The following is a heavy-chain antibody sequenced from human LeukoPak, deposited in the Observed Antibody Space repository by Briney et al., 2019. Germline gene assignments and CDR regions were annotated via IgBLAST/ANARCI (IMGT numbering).Heavy chain of an antibody. J-gene: IGHJ3*02. Sequence: PGGSLRLSCAASGXAFSTYDMHWVRQPTGKGLEWVSAIGVAGDTYYPGSVKGRFTISRENAKNSLYLQMNSPSAGDTAVYYCARGFVHAFDIWGQGTMVTVSS. CDR2: IGVAGDT. CDR3: ARGFVHAFDI. V-gene: IGHV3-13*04. CDR1: GXAFSTYD. D-gene: IGHD6-6*01.